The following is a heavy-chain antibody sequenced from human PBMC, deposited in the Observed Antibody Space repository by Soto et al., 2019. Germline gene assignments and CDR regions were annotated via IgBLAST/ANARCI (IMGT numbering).Heavy chain of an antibody. CDR1: GGTFSSYA. D-gene: IGHD3-9*01. V-gene: IGHV1-69*01. Sequence: QVQLVQSGAEVKKPGSSVKVSCKASGGTFSSYAISWVRQAPGQGLEWMGGIIPIFGTANYAQKFQGRVTITADESTSTAYMELSSLRSEDTAVYYCARGVRSYYDILTSQPNDYYYGMDVWGQGTTVTVAS. CDR2: IIPIFGTA. J-gene: IGHJ6*02. CDR3: ARGVRSYYDILTSQPNDYYYGMDV.